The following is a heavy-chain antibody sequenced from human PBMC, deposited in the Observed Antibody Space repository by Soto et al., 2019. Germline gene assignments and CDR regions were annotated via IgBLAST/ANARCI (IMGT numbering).Heavy chain of an antibody. Sequence: SETLSLTCAVYGGSFSGYYWSWIRQPPGKGLEWIGEINHSGSTNYDPSLKSRVTISVDTSKNQFSLKLSSVTAADTAVYYCARAPYGSGSYYNVSYYYGMDVWGQGTTVTVSS. D-gene: IGHD3-10*01. CDR3: ARAPYGSGSYYNVSYYYGMDV. CDR1: GGSFSGYY. V-gene: IGHV4-34*01. J-gene: IGHJ6*02. CDR2: INHSGST.